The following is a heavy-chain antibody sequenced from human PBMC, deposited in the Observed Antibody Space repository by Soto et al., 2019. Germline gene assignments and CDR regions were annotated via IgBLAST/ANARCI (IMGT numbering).Heavy chain of an antibody. CDR2: IYWDDDP. J-gene: IGHJ3*01. CDR1: GFSFSADGVG. Sequence: QITLKESGPTLVKPTQTLTLTCIFSGFSFSADGVGVGWIRQPPGKALEGLALIYWDDDPRYRPSLKSRLTITKDSSKNQVVLTMTNMDPLDTATYYCAHAFGGTSWPNDAFDVWGQGTVVTVSS. V-gene: IGHV2-5*02. CDR3: AHAFGGTSWPNDAFDV. D-gene: IGHD3-16*01.